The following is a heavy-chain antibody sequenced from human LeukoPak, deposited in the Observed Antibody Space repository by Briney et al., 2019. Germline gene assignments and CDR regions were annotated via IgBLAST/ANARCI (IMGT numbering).Heavy chain of an antibody. D-gene: IGHD1-26*01. CDR1: GTSISTSN. CDR3: ARDGRFPSITRLGAKNVGY. Sequence: SETLSLTSTHPGTSISTSNWRWIWQPPGKGLECIGNIYYSGATNYNPSLKSRVTISVDTSKNQFSLKLSSVTATGTAVYYCARDGRFPSITRLGAKNVGYWGQGTLVTVSS. J-gene: IGHJ4*02. CDR2: IYYSGAT. V-gene: IGHV4-59*12.